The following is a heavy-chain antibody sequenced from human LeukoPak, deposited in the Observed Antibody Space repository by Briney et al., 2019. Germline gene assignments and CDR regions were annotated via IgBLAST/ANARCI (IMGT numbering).Heavy chain of an antibody. CDR2: IGNAGDT. CDR1: GFTLSSYD. J-gene: IGHJ5*02. Sequence: PGGSLRLSCAASGFTLSSYDTHWVRQATGKGLEWVSGIGNAGDTYYSASVKGRFTLSRENARNSLYLQMNNLRAGDTAVYYCAKDRSRALWFGELKIDPWGQGTLVTVS. V-gene: IGHV3-13*04. D-gene: IGHD3-10*01. CDR3: AKDRSRALWFGELKIDP.